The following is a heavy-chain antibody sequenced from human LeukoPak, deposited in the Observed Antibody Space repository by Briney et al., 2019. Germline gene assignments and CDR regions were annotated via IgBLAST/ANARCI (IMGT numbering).Heavy chain of an antibody. J-gene: IGHJ4*02. D-gene: IGHD6-13*01. CDR2: IYYSGST. CDR3: ASGGLTAAGIFFDY. CDR1: GGSLSSHY. V-gene: IGHV4-59*11. Sequence: SETLSLTFTVSGGSLSSHYWSWIRQPPGKGLEWIGYIYYSGSTNYNPSLKSRVTISVDTSKNQFSLKLSSVTAADTAVYYCASGGLTAAGIFFDYWGKGTLVTVSS.